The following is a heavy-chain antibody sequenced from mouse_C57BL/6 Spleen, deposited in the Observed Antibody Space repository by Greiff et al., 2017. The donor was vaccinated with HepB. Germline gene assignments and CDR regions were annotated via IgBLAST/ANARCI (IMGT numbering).Heavy chain of an antibody. V-gene: IGHV1-15*01. CDR3: TRPPGGY. J-gene: IGHJ2*01. Sequence: VKLVESGAELVRPGASVTLSCKASGYTFTDYEMHWVKQTPVHGLEWIGAIDPETGGTAYNQKFKGKAILTADKSSSTAYMELRSLTSEDSAVYYCTRPPGGYWGQGTTLTVSS. CDR2: IDPETGGT. CDR1: GYTFTDYE.